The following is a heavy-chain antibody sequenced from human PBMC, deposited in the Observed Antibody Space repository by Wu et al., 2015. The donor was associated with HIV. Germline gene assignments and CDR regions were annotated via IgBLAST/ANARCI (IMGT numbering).Heavy chain of an antibody. J-gene: IGHJ4*02. V-gene: IGHV1-18*01. CDR1: GYIFSDYG. Sequence: QVQLVQSGAEMKKPGGSVKVSCKTSGYIFSDYGLNWVRQAPGQGPEWMGWISARTGSTDYAQKLRGRLTMTTDTSTRTAFMELRNLRSDDTAVYYCARDPDYPDYGDYSDYWGQGTLVTVSS. CDR2: ISARTGST. D-gene: IGHD4-17*01. CDR3: ARDPDYPDYGDYSDY.